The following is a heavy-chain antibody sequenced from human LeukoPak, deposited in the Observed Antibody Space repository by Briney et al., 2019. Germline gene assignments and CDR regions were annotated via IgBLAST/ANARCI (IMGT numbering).Heavy chain of an antibody. V-gene: IGHV1-18*01. J-gene: IGHJ5*02. CDR3: ARELRPVGFDYGDYAPDWFDP. Sequence: ASVKVSCKASGYTFTKYGINWVRQAPGQGPEWMGWISGHNGNTKVARKLQGRVTLTIDTPTSTAYMELRSLRSDDTAVYYCARELRPVGFDYGDYAPDWFDPWGQGTLVTVSS. CDR2: ISGHNGNT. CDR1: GYTFTKYG. D-gene: IGHD4-17*01.